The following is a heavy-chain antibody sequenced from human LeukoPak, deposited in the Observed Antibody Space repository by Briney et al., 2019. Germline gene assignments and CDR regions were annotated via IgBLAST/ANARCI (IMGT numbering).Heavy chain of an antibody. Sequence: GGSLRLSCAASGFTFDDYAMHWVRQAPGKGLEWVSGISWNSGSIGYADSVKGRSTISRDNAKNSLYLQMNSLRAEDTAVYYCASLPGGYSSSMDVWGKGTTVTVSS. CDR2: ISWNSGSI. CDR3: ASLPGGYSSSMDV. V-gene: IGHV3-9*01. J-gene: IGHJ6*04. CDR1: GFTFDDYA. D-gene: IGHD6-13*01.